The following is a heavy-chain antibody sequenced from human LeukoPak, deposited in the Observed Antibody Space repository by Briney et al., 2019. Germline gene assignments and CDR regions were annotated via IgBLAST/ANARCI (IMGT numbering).Heavy chain of an antibody. V-gene: IGHV3-23*01. Sequence: GGSLRLSCAASGFTFSSYAMSWVRQAPGKGLEWVSAISGSGGSTYYADSVKGRFTISRDNSKNTLYPQMNSLRAEDTAVYYCAKDGEVRDYYDSSGYPYYFDYWGQGTLVTVSS. CDR3: AKDGEVRDYYDSSGYPYYFDY. CDR1: GFTFSSYA. D-gene: IGHD3-22*01. J-gene: IGHJ4*02. CDR2: ISGSGGST.